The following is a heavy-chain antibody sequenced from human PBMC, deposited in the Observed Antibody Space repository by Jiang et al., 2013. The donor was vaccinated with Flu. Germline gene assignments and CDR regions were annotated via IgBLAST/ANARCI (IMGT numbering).Heavy chain of an antibody. J-gene: IGHJ6*02. CDR1: GGSFSGYY. CDR2: INHSGST. Sequence: LLKPSETLSLTCAVYGGSFSGYYWSWIRQPPGKGLEWIGEINHSGSTNYNPSLKSRVTISVDTSKNQFSLKLSSVTAADTAVYYCARHRSREGAVAGRYYYYGMDVWGQGTTVTVSS. D-gene: IGHD6-19*01. CDR3: ARHRSREGAVAGRYYYYGMDV. V-gene: IGHV4-34*01.